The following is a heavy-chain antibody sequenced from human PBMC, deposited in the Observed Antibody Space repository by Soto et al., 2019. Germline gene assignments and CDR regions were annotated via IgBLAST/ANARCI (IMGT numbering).Heavy chain of an antibody. CDR3: ARQRTTVVTQAYFDH. D-gene: IGHD2-21*02. V-gene: IGHV4-39*01. Sequence: PSEILSFAGIVCGESIIRSSYYWGWIRQPPGEGLEWIGSIYYSGRTYYNPSFKSRVTISIDTSKNQFSLKISSVTATDTAVYYWARQRTTVVTQAYFDHWGQGALVTVS. CDR2: IYYSGRT. CDR1: GESIIRSSYY. J-gene: IGHJ4*02.